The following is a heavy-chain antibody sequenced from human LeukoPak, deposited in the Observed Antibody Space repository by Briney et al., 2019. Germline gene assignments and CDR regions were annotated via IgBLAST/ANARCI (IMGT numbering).Heavy chain of an antibody. CDR3: ARAVYDYIWGSYRFDY. J-gene: IGHJ4*02. Sequence: SETLSLTCTVSGGSIRSSNYYWGWIRQHPGKGLEWIGFIYYSGSTYYNPSLKSRVTFSVDTSKNQFSLKLSSVNAADTAVYYCARAVYDYIWGSYRFDYWGQGTLVTVSS. V-gene: IGHV4-31*03. CDR1: GGSIRSSNYY. D-gene: IGHD3-16*02. CDR2: IYYSGST.